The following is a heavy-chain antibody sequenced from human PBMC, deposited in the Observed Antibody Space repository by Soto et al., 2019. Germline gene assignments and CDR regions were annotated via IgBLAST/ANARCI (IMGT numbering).Heavy chain of an antibody. D-gene: IGHD5-12*01. CDR2: ISGSGGST. Sequence: GGSLRLSCAASGFTFSSYAMSWVRQAPGKGLEWVSAISGSGGSTYYADSVKGRFTISRDNSKNTLYLQMNSLRAEDTAVYYCANGAESGYDYYYDYWGQGTLVTVSS. J-gene: IGHJ4*02. V-gene: IGHV3-23*01. CDR3: ANGAESGYDYYYDY. CDR1: GFTFSSYA.